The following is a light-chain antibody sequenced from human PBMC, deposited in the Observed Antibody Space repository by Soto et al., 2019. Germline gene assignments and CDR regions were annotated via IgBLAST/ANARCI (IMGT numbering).Light chain of an antibody. CDR3: MQALQTPRT. Sequence: DIVMTQSPLSLPVTPGEPASVSCRSSQTLLSSNGYNYLDWYVQKPGQSPQLLIYLGSNRASGVPDRFSGSGSGTDFTLKISRVEAEDVGVYYCMQALQTPRTFGQGTKLEIK. J-gene: IGKJ2*02. CDR1: QTLLSSNGYNY. CDR2: LGS. V-gene: IGKV2-28*01.